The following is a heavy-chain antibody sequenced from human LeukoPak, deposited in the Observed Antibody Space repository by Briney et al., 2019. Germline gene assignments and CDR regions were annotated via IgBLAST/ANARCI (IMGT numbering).Heavy chain of an antibody. D-gene: IGHD3-22*01. V-gene: IGHV3-23*01. CDR3: AKSEDSSGYLVSAFDI. Sequence: PGGSLRLSCAASGFTFSSYAMSWVRQAPGKGLEWVSAISGSGGSTYYADSVKGRFTISRDNSKNTLYLQMNSLRAEDTAVYYCAKSEDSSGYLVSAFDIWGQGTMVTVSS. J-gene: IGHJ3*02. CDR1: GFTFSSYA. CDR2: ISGSGGST.